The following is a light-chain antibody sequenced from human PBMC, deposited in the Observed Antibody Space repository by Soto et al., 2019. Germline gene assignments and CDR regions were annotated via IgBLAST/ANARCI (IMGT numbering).Light chain of an antibody. CDR3: QQYNNWPPWT. CDR2: GAS. J-gene: IGKJ2*02. CDR1: QSVSSN. Sequence: EIVMTQSPATLSVSPGERATLSCRASQSVSSNLAWYQQKPCQAPRLLIYGASTRATGIPARFSGSGSGTEFTITISSLQSEDFAVYYCQQYNNWPPWTFGQGTKLEIK. V-gene: IGKV3-15*01.